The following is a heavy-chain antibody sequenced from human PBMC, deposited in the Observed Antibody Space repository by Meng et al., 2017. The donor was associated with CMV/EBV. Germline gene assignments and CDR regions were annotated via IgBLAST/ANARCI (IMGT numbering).Heavy chain of an antibody. Sequence: GGSLRLSCSVSGFSFSTSWMSWVRQAPGKGLEWVANIKPDGSEKYYLDSVKGRFTISRDTAKSSLFLEMNSLRAEDTAMYYCARTQHLRFDCFNIWGQGTMVTVSS. D-gene: IGHD5-12*01. V-gene: IGHV3-7*01. J-gene: IGHJ3*01. CDR1: GFSFSTSW. CDR2: IKPDGSEK. CDR3: ARTQHLRFDCFNI.